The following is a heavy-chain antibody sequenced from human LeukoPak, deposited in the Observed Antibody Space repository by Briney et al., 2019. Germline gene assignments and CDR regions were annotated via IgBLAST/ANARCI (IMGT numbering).Heavy chain of an antibody. Sequence: PGGSLRLSCAASGFTFSSYSMNWVRQAPGKGLEWVSSISSSSSYIYYADSVKGRFTISRDNAKNSLYLQMNSLRAADTAVYYCATAGTTVTTWYPFDYWGQGTLVTVSS. V-gene: IGHV3-21*01. CDR3: ATAGTTVTTWYPFDY. CDR2: ISSSSSYI. D-gene: IGHD4-17*01. J-gene: IGHJ4*02. CDR1: GFTFSSYS.